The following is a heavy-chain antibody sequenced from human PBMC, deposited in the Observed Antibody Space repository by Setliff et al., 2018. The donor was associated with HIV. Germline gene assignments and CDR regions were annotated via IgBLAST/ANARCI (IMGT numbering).Heavy chain of an antibody. V-gene: IGHV7-4-1*02. J-gene: IGHJ6*02. Sequence: ASVKVSCKASGYTFTSYAVNWVRQAPGQGLEWVGWIHTNTGDPTYAQGFTGRFVFSFDTSVSTAYLQISGLKAEDTAVYYRATRGEQLYFYGMDVRGQGTTVTVSS. D-gene: IGHD1-26*01. CDR3: ATRGEQLYFYGMDV. CDR1: GYTFTSYA. CDR2: IHTNTGDP.